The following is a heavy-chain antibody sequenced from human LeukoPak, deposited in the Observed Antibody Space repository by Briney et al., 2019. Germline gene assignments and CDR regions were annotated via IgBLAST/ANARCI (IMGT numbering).Heavy chain of an antibody. CDR2: INPNSGGT. V-gene: IGHV1-2*02. CDR1: GYTFTDYY. Sequence: GASVKVSCKASGYTFTDYYMHWVRQAPGQGLEWMGWINPNSGGTDYAQKFQGRVTMTRDTSISTAYMELSRLRSDDTAVSYCATDYGDYESGYWGQGTLVTVSS. J-gene: IGHJ4*02. D-gene: IGHD4-17*01. CDR3: ATDYGDYESGY.